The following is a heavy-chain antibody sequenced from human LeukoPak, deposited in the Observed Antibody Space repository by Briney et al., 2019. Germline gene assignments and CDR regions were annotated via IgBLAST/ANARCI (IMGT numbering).Heavy chain of an antibody. CDR1: RFSFSNYE. Sequence: GGSLRLSCAASRFSFSNYEMNWVRQAPGKGLEWISYISDNGRKTYYADSVKGRFTMSRDNAKNSLYLQMNSLRAKDMAVYYCARDGGPAVVPTHYAFDLWGQGTMVTVSS. V-gene: IGHV3-48*03. J-gene: IGHJ3*01. CDR2: ISDNGRKT. CDR3: ARDGGPAVVPTHYAFDL. D-gene: IGHD2-2*02.